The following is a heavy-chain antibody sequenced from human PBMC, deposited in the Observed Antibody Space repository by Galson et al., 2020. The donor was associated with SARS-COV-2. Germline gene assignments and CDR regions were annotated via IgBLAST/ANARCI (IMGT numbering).Heavy chain of an antibody. J-gene: IGHJ4*02. D-gene: IGHD3-10*01. V-gene: IGHV3-21*01. CDR1: GFTFSRYN. CDR3: ARDGENYYDSGRYFNPDFDY. CDR2: ISVSSTYI. Sequence: GGSLRLSCAASGFTFSRYNMNWVRQAPGKGLEWVSYISVSSTYIFYADSMKGRFTISRDNAKDSLYLEINSLRAEDTAVYYCARDGENYYDSGRYFNPDFDYWGQGTLVTVSS.